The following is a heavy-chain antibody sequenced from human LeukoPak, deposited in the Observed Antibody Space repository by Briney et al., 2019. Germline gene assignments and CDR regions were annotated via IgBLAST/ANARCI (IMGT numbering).Heavy chain of an antibody. J-gene: IGHJ4*02. Sequence: GGSLRLSCAASGFTFSSYAMHWVRQAPGKGLEWVAVISYDGSNKYYADSVKGRFTISRDNSKNTLYLQMNSLRAEDTAVYYCARSPRRDGSLRDYWGQGTLVTVSS. CDR2: ISYDGSNK. CDR3: ARSPRRDGSLRDY. CDR1: GFTFSSYA. D-gene: IGHD5-12*01. V-gene: IGHV3-30-3*01.